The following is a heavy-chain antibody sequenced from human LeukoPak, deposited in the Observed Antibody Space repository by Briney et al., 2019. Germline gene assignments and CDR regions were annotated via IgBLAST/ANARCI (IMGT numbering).Heavy chain of an antibody. CDR2: INPDGRDT. Sequence: GGSLRLSCAASGFIFSNYGMSWVRQAPGKGLEWVAHINPDGRDTYYVDSVKGRFAISRDNAQNSMYLQMNSLRVEDTAVYYCTSWGDTTAEYFQRWGQGTLVTVSS. V-gene: IGHV3-7*01. J-gene: IGHJ1*01. CDR1: GFIFSNYG. CDR3: TSWGDTTAEYFQR. D-gene: IGHD2-21*02.